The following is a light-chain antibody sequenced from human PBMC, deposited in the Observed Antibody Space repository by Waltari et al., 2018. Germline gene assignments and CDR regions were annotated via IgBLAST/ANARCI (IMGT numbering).Light chain of an antibody. V-gene: IGLV2-14*03. Sequence: QSALTQPASVSGSPGQSITISCTGTRSDDGGYNYVPCYQQHPGKAPKLMIYDVSNRPSGVSNRFSGSKSGNTASLTISGLQAEDEADYYCSSYTSSSTYVFGTGTKVTVL. CDR3: SSYTSSSTYV. CDR1: RSDDGGYNY. CDR2: DVS. J-gene: IGLJ1*01.